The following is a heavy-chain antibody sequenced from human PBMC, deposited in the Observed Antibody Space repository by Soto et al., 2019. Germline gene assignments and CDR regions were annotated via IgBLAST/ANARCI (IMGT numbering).Heavy chain of an antibody. Sequence: SETLSLTCAVSGGSFSGYYWTWIRQPPGTGLEWIGEINHSGSTNYNPSLKSRVTISVDTSKNQFSLKLTSVTAADTAVYYCARDKLTGLFDYWGQGTLVLVSA. J-gene: IGHJ4*02. D-gene: IGHD1-1*01. CDR2: INHSGST. V-gene: IGHV4-34*01. CDR3: ARDKLTGLFDY. CDR1: GGSFSGYY.